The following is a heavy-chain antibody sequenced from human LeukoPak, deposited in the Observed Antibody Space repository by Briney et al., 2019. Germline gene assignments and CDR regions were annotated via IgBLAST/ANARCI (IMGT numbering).Heavy chain of an antibody. J-gene: IGHJ5*02. CDR1: GYSFISHW. D-gene: IGHD2-2*01. V-gene: IGHV5-51*01. CDR2: IYPGDSET. CDR3: ARLRCSSSTCRQNWFDP. Sequence: GESLKISCKGSGYSFISHWVAWVRQTPGKGLEWMGNIYPGDSETRYSPSFQGQVTISVDKSINTAYLQWSSLKASDTAMYYCARLRCSSSTCRQNWFDPWGQETLVTVSS.